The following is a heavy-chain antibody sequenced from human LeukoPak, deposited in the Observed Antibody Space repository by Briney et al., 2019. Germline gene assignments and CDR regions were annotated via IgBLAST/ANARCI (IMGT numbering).Heavy chain of an antibody. D-gene: IGHD1-26*01. Sequence: KSSETLSLTCTVSGVSISNNYWSWIRQPPGKRLEWIGYIYYSGGTNYNPSLKGRITVSVDTSKNQFSLKLNSVTAADTAVYYCARIPPGIVGPVGAFDLWGQGTMVTVSS. CDR1: GVSISNNY. J-gene: IGHJ3*01. V-gene: IGHV4-59*01. CDR3: ARIPPGIVGPVGAFDL. CDR2: IYYSGGT.